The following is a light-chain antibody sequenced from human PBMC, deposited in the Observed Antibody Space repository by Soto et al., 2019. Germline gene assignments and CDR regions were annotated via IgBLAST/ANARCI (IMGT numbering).Light chain of an antibody. CDR3: QKYNSAPFT. CDR1: QDISNY. CDR2: AVS. J-gene: IGKJ3*01. V-gene: IGKV1-27*01. Sequence: DIQMTQSPSSLSASVGDRVTITCRASQDISNYLAWYQQKPGKVPNVLIYAVSTLQLGVPSRFSGSGSGTDFTLTISSLQPKDVATYYCQKYNSAPFTFGPGTKVDIK.